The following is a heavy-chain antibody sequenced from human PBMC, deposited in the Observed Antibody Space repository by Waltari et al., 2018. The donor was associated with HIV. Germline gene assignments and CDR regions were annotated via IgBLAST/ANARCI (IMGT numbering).Heavy chain of an antibody. CDR2: INPDTGDT. CDR3: ARGEDVSLTHLPPGFRLEF. D-gene: IGHD3-16*01. J-gene: IGHJ4*02. Sequence: LVQSEPEVRAPGPSVVLSSKAPGDRSSHYFLSWLRQAPGQGLEWMGRINPDTGDTTYSQTFRTRVTMTRDTSSASTYMEMTRLTAADTATYFCARGEDVSLTHLPPGFRLEFWGKGSLVSVSS. CDR1: GDRSSHYF. V-gene: IGHV1-2*06.